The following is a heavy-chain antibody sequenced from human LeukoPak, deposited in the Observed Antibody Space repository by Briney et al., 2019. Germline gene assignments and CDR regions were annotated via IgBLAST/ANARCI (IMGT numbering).Heavy chain of an antibody. V-gene: IGHV3-7*05. CDR1: GGSISSTNW. Sequence: GTLSLTCGVSGGSISSTNWWTWVRQAPGKGLEWVANIHEDGSDKYYVDSVKGRFTVSRDNAKNSLYLQMNSLRAEDTAVYYCARILRLHTPRAFDIWGQGTMVTVSS. CDR2: IHEDGSDK. D-gene: IGHD5-24*01. CDR3: ARILRLHTPRAFDI. J-gene: IGHJ3*02.